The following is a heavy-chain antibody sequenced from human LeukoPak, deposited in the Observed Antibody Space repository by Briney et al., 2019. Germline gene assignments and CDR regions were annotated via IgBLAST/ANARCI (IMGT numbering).Heavy chain of an antibody. CDR2: ISSTGGTA. D-gene: IGHD6-19*01. V-gene: IGHV3-23*01. J-gene: IGHJ6*03. CDR1: GFTFSSFG. CDR3: AKGSKAVLFTRDHYMDV. Sequence: GGSLRLSCAASGFTFSSFGMSWVRQAPGKGLEWVSAISSTGGTAYYADSVKGRFTISRDNSKNTLYLQMNSLRAEDTAVYFCAKGSKAVLFTRDHYMDVWGKGTTVTISS.